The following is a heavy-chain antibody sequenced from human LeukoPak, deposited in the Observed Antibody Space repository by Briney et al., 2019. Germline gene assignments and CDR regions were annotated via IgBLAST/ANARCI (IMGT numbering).Heavy chain of an antibody. Sequence: SVKVSCKASGGTFSSYAISWVRQAPGQGLEWMGGIIPIFGTANYAQKFQGRVTITADKSTSTAYMELSSLRSEDTAVYYCASGTLMRDGYNLDYWGQGTLVTVSS. CDR3: ASGTLMRDGYNLDY. CDR1: GGTFSSYA. CDR2: IIPIFGTA. V-gene: IGHV1-69*06. D-gene: IGHD5-24*01. J-gene: IGHJ4*02.